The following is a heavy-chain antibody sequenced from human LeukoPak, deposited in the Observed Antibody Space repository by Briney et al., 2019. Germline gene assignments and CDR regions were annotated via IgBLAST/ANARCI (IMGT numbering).Heavy chain of an antibody. CDR1: GGSISSSNYY. J-gene: IGHJ5*02. V-gene: IGHV4-39*07. Sequence: SETLSLTCSVSGGSISSSNYYWGWIRQPPGKGLEWIGSIYYSGSTYYNPSLKSRVTISVDTSKNQFSLRLGSVTAADTAVYYCARVQSRLSWFDPWGQGTLVTVSS. CDR3: ARVQSRLSWFDP. CDR2: IYYSGST.